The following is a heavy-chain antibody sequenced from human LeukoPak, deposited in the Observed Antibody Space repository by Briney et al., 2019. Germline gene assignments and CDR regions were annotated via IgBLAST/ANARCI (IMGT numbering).Heavy chain of an antibody. D-gene: IGHD3-10*01. CDR1: GGSISSTKW. V-gene: IGHV4-4*02. J-gene: IGHJ4*02. CDR2: TSQSGSM. CDR3: ATRSSSGSPN. Sequence: PSGTLSLTCAVSGGSISSTKWWTWVRQPPGKGLEWIGETSQSGSMNYNPSLRSRATVSLDKSKYQFFLKLGSVTAADTAVYYCATRSSSGSPNWGQGTLVTVSS.